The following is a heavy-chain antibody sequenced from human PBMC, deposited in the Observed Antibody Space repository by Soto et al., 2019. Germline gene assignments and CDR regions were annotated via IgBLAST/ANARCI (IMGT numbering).Heavy chain of an antibody. CDR3: AKGRGGSGSLTPRVDF. J-gene: IGHJ4*02. Sequence: GALRLSCAASGFTFNNYAMTWVRQAPGKGLEWVSAISGGGDTTSYADSVKGRFTVSRDGSKNTLYLQMSSLRAEDTALYYCAKGRGGSGSLTPRVDFWGQGTLVTVSS. CDR1: GFTFNNYA. D-gene: IGHD3-10*01. V-gene: IGHV3-23*01. CDR2: ISGGGDTT.